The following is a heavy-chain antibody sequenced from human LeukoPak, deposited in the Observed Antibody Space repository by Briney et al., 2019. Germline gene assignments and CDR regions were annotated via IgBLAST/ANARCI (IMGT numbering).Heavy chain of an antibody. CDR3: AKGSSSSRPYYFGS. D-gene: IGHD6-6*01. CDR1: GFSFSRYA. J-gene: IGHJ4*02. CDR2: ITDSGGST. V-gene: IGHV3-23*01. Sequence: PGGSLRLSCAASGFSFSRYAMSWVRQAPGKGLEWVSAITDSGGSTYHADSVTGRFTISRDNSKNTLFLQMNSLRVEDTAVYYCAKGSSSSRPYYFGSWGQGTLVTVSS.